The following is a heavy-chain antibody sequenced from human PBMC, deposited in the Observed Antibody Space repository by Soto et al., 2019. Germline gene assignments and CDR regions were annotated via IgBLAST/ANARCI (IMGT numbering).Heavy chain of an antibody. Sequence: QVQLVESGGGVVQPGRSLRLSCAASGFTFSNFGMHWVRQAPGKGLEWVAALSSDGSDEYYSDSVKGRFNISRDNSKNTLFLQMSSLRVEDTTVYYCAKGSEVARQELDYWGQGTLVTVSS. D-gene: IGHD2-15*01. CDR1: GFTFSNFG. CDR3: AKGSEVARQELDY. V-gene: IGHV3-30*18. J-gene: IGHJ4*02. CDR2: LSSDGSDE.